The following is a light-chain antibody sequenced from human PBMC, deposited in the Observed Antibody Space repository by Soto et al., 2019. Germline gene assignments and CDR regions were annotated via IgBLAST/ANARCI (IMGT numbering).Light chain of an antibody. V-gene: IGLV1-40*01. CDR3: QSYDSSLSAYV. CDR1: SSNIGAGFD. J-gene: IGLJ1*01. CDR2: GDI. Sequence: QSVLTQPPSVSGAPGQRVTISCTGSSSNIGAGFDVHWYQQLPGTAPKVLIYGDINRPSGVPDRFSGSKSGTSASLAITGLQAEDEADYYCQSYDSSLSAYVFGTGTKLTVL.